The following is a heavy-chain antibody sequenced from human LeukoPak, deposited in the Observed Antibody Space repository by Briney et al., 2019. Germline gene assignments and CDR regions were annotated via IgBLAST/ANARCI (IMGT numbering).Heavy chain of an antibody. Sequence: GRSLSLSRTLSGFTPGEYAMSWVRAAPGEGLEWVGCIRSKPYGGTTDYAASVKSRFLISRVDSKSIAYLQMVSLKAEDAAVYYCTSRRHGSGAGCFQGLDYWGQGTLVTVSS. J-gene: IGHJ4*02. CDR1: GFTPGEYA. D-gene: IGHD2-15*01. V-gene: IGHV3-49*04. CDR3: TSRRHGSGAGCFQGLDY. CDR2: IRSKPYGGTT.